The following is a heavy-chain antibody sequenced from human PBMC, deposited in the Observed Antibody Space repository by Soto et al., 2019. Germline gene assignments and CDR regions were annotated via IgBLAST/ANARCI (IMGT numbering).Heavy chain of an antibody. CDR1: GFTFISYA. Sequence: EVQLLESGGGLVQPGGSLRLSCAASGFTFISYAMSWVRQAPGKGVEWVSAISGSGGSTYYADSGKGRFTISRHNSKNTMDLQTNSLRAEDTAVYYCAKDPPPWYSSSFDYWGQGTLVTVSS. CDR2: ISGSGGST. J-gene: IGHJ4*02. CDR3: AKDPPPWYSSSFDY. D-gene: IGHD6-13*01. V-gene: IGHV3-23*01.